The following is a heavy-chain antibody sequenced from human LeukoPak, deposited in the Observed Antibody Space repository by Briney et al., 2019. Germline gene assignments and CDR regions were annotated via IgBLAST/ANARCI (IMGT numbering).Heavy chain of an antibody. CDR2: IHPGDSDI. V-gene: IGHV5-51*01. CDR3: ARGYSSSWFYFDY. Sequence: GESLKISCKASGYSFTTYWIAWMRQMPGKGLEWMGIIHPGDSDIRYSPSFQGQVTISADQSISAAYLQWSSMKASDTAMYYCARGYSSSWFYFDYWGQGTLVSVSS. J-gene: IGHJ4*02. D-gene: IGHD6-13*01. CDR1: GYSFTTYW.